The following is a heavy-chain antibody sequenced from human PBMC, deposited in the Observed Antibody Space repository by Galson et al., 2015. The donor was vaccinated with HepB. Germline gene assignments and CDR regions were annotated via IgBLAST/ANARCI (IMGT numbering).Heavy chain of an antibody. V-gene: IGHV3-33*01. Sequence: LRLSCAASGFRFSMYGMHWVRQAPGKGLEWLTSIWSDGSNQKYIDSVKGRFIISRDNSKNTLYLQMDYLRVEDTALYYCTRTDGGTPFDYWGQGTLVSVSS. CDR3: TRTDGGTPFDY. CDR2: IWSDGSNQ. D-gene: IGHD1-1*01. CDR1: GFRFSMYG. J-gene: IGHJ4*02.